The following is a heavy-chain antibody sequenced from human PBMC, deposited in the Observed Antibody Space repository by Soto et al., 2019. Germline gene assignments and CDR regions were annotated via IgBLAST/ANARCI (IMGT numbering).Heavy chain of an antibody. D-gene: IGHD6-6*01. Sequence: QVQLVQSGAEVKKPGSSVKVSCKASGGTFSSYAISWVRQAPGQELEWMGGIIPIFGTANYAQKFQGRVTITADESTSTAYMELSSLRSEDTAVYYCARHFWDMAALNGDYGMDVWGQGTTVTVSS. CDR2: IIPIFGTA. J-gene: IGHJ6*02. CDR3: ARHFWDMAALNGDYGMDV. V-gene: IGHV1-69*01. CDR1: GGTFSSYA.